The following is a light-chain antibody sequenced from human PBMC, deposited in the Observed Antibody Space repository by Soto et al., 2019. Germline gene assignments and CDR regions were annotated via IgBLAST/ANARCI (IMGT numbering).Light chain of an antibody. CDR2: DAS. CDR3: QQRTNWLWT. V-gene: IGKV3-11*01. Sequence: EIVLTQSTATLSFSPGERATLSCRASQSVSSYLAWYQQKPGQAPRLLIYDASKRATGIPARFSGSGSGTDFTLTISSLEPEDFAVYYCQQRTNWLWTFGQGTKVDIK. CDR1: QSVSSY. J-gene: IGKJ1*01.